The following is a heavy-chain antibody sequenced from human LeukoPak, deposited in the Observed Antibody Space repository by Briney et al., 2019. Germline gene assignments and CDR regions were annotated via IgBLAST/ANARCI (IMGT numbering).Heavy chain of an antibody. CDR3: ATLGVY. CDR2: ISYDGGNK. V-gene: IGHV3-30-3*01. D-gene: IGHD3-16*01. CDR1: GFTFSSYA. Sequence: QPGRYLRLSCAASGFTFSSYAMHWVRQAPGKGLEWVAVISYDGGNKYYADSVKGRFTISRDNSKNTLYLQMNSLRAEDTAVYYCATLGVYWGQGTLVTVSS. J-gene: IGHJ4*02.